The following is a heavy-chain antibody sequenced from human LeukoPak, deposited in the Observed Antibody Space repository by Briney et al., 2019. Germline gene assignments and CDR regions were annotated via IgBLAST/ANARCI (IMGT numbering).Heavy chain of an antibody. V-gene: IGHV3-11*04. D-gene: IGHD2-15*01. CDR1: GFTFSNAW. CDR2: ISSSGSTI. CDR3: ARDLSWWELTDY. Sequence: GGSLRLSCADSGFTFSNAWMSWVRQAPGKGLEWVSYISSSGSTIYHADSVKGRFTISRDNAKNSLYLQMNSLRAEDTAVYYCARDLSWWELTDYWGQGTLVTVSS. J-gene: IGHJ4*02.